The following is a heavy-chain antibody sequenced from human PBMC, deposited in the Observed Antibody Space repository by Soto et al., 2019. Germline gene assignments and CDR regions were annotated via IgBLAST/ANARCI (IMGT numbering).Heavy chain of an antibody. V-gene: IGHV3-30*03. CDR2: ISYDGSNK. J-gene: IGHJ4*02. CDR3: AGEMATADFDY. CDR1: GFTFSSYG. Sequence: PGGSLRLSCAASGFTFSSYGMHWVRQAPGKGLEWVAVISYDGSNKYYADSVKGRFTISGDNSKNTLYLQMNSLRAEDTAVYYCAGEMATADFDYWGQGTLVTVSS. D-gene: IGHD5-18*01.